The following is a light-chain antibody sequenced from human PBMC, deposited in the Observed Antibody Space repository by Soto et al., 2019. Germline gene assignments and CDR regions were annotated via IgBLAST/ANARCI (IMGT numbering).Light chain of an antibody. J-gene: IGLJ3*02. CDR3: SSYTSSSTLGV. Sequence: QSALTQPASVSGSPGQSITISCTGTSRDVGGYNYVSWYQHHPGNAPKLMIYDVSNRPSGVSNRFSGSKSGNTASLTISGLQAEDEADYYCSSYTSSSTLGVFGGGTKLTVL. CDR1: SRDVGGYNY. CDR2: DVS. V-gene: IGLV2-14*03.